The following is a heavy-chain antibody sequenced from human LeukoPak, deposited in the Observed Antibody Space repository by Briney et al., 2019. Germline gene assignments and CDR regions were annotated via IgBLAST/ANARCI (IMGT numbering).Heavy chain of an antibody. D-gene: IGHD2-2*01. J-gene: IGHJ6*02. CDR3: ASQEYQLLSDYYYGMDV. CDR2: ISAYNGNT. V-gene: IGHV1-18*01. CDR1: GYIFTSYG. Sequence: ASVKVSCKASGYIFTSYGISWVRQAPGQGLEWMGWISAYNGNTNYAQKLQGRVTMTTDTSTSTAYMELRSLRSDDTAVYYCASQEYQLLSDYYYGMDVWGQGTTVTVSS.